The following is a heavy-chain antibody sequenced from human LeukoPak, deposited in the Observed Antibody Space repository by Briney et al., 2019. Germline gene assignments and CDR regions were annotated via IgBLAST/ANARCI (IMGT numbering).Heavy chain of an antibody. V-gene: IGHV3-21*01. CDR1: GFTFSSYW. CDR2: ISSSSSYT. D-gene: IGHD2-2*01. J-gene: IGHJ4*02. CDR3: ARAAGSTSAFDY. Sequence: GGSLRLSCAASGFTFSSYWMSWVRQAPGKGLEWVSSISSSSSYTYYADSVKGRFTISRDNAKNSLYLQMNSLRAEDTAVYYCARAAGSTSAFDYWGQGTLVTVSS.